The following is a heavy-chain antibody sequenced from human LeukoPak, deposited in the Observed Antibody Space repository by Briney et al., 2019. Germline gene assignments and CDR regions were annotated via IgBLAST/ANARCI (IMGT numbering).Heavy chain of an antibody. CDR3: AKDVRRAEYCSAATCYTSSFDY. CDR1: GFRFKNFA. V-gene: IGHV3-23*01. CDR2: ISASGGGA. J-gene: IGHJ4*02. Sequence: GGSLRLSCAASGFRFKNFAMTWVRQAPGKGLEWVSTISASGGGAYYADSVKGRFTISRDNSKDTLSLQMNTLRAEDTAVYYCAKDVRRAEYCSAATCYTSSFDYWGQGTLVTVSS. D-gene: IGHD2-2*02.